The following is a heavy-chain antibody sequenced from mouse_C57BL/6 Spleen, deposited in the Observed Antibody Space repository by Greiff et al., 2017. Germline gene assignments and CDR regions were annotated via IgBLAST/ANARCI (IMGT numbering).Heavy chain of an antibody. Sequence: EVKLMESEGGLVQPGSSMKLSCTASGFTFSDYYMAWVRQVPEKGLEWVANINYDGSSTYYLDSLKSRFIISRDNAKNILYLQMSSLKSEDTATYYCARDGDYGSSRYFDYWGQGTTLTVSS. CDR1: GFTFSDYY. V-gene: IGHV5-16*01. CDR2: INYDGSST. D-gene: IGHD1-1*01. CDR3: ARDGDYGSSRYFDY. J-gene: IGHJ2*01.